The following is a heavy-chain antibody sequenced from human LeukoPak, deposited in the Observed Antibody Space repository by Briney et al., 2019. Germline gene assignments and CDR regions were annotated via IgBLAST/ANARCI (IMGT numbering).Heavy chain of an antibody. Sequence: GGSLRLSCAASGLTFYDQAMHWVRQAPGTGLEGVSLSGNDGSTYYADSVRGRFTISRDISKNSLYLEMSSLRTEDTASYHCASQTKYYSGSAGSYWGAFDLWGQGTMVTVSS. J-gene: IGHJ3*01. CDR2: SGNDGST. D-gene: IGHD3-10*01. V-gene: IGHV3-43*02. CDR1: GLTFYDQA. CDR3: ASQTKYYSGSAGSYWGAFDL.